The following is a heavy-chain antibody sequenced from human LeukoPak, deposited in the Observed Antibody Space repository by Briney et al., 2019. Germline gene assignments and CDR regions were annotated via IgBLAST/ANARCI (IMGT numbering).Heavy chain of an antibody. CDR3: ARDFSGSYYGTTDYGMDV. V-gene: IGHV3-30-3*01. CDR2: ISYDGSNK. J-gene: IGHJ6*02. Sequence: GGSLRLSPATSGFTFRSYAMHWVRQAPGEGAEGAAVISYDGSNKYYADSVKGRFTISRDNSKNTLYLQMNSLRAEETAVYYCARDFSGSYYGTTDYGMDVWGQGTTVTVSS. CDR1: GFTFRSYA. D-gene: IGHD1-26*01.